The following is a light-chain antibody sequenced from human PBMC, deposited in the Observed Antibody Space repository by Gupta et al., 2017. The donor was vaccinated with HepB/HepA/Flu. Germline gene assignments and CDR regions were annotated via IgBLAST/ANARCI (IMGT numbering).Light chain of an antibody. J-gene: IGLJ1*01. CDR3: QVWDTSGDHPV. Sequence: SYVLTQPRSVSVAPGKTARITCGGDDIGGNRVHWYQQKAGQAPMVVVHDDTDRPSVIPERFSGSNSGNTATLTITRVEAGDAADYYCQVWDTSGDHPVFGTGTKVTV. V-gene: IGLV3-21*03. CDR2: DDT. CDR1: DIGGNR.